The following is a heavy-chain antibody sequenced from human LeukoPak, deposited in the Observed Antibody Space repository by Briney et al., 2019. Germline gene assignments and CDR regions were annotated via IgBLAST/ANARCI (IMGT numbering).Heavy chain of an antibody. D-gene: IGHD6-6*01. Sequence: GGSLRLSCAASGLIFSDYYMSWIRQAPGKGLEWVAYISPSQNDIYYTESVRGRFTISRDNAKNSLYLQMSSLRADDTAVYYCTSGSSSVGYWGQGTLVTVSS. J-gene: IGHJ4*02. CDR2: ISPSQNDI. CDR1: GLIFSDYY. CDR3: TSGSSSVGY. V-gene: IGHV3-11*01.